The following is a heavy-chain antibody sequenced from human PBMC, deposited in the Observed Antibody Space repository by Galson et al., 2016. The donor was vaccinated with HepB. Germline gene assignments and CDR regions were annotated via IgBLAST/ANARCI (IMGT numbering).Heavy chain of an antibody. CDR1: GGSLSGDF. J-gene: IGHJ6*04. CDR2: INHLGST. CDR3: ARLIGPPRFYDSGVRQYYNMDV. D-gene: IGHD3-10*01. V-gene: IGHV4-34*01. Sequence: SETLSLTCAVYGGSLSGDFWSWIRQSPGTGLEWIGEINHLGSTNYNPSLESRVTISVDMSENQFSLRLSSVTAADTAVYYCARLIGPPRFYDSGVRQYYNMDVWAKGTTVIVSS.